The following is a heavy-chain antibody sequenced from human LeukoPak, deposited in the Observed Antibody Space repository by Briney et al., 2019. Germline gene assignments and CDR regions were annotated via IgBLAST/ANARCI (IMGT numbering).Heavy chain of an antibody. CDR3: ARDYGDYAVNWFDP. J-gene: IGHJ5*02. V-gene: IGHV4-34*01. CDR2: INHSRST. D-gene: IGHD4-17*01. CDR1: GGSFSGYY. Sequence: PSETLSLTCAVYGGSFSGYYWSWIRQPPGKGLEWIGEINHSRSTNYNPSLKSRVTISVDTSKNQFSLKLSSVTAADTAVYYCARDYGDYAVNWFDPWGQGTLVTVSS.